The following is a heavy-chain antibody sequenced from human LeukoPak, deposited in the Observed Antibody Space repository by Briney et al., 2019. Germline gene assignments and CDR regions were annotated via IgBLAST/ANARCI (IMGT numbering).Heavy chain of an antibody. CDR1: GGSFSGYY. D-gene: IGHD3-22*01. Sequence: SETLSLTCAVHGGSFSGYYWSWIRQPPGKGLEWIGENNHSGSTNYNPSLKSRVTISVDTSKNQFSLKLSSVTAADTAVYYCARVGGYPPENWGQGTLVTVSS. CDR2: NNHSGST. CDR3: ARVGGYPPEN. J-gene: IGHJ4*02. V-gene: IGHV4-34*01.